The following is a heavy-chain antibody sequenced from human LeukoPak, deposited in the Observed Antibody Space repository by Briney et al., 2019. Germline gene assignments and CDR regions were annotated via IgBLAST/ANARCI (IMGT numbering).Heavy chain of an antibody. CDR3: ARFHRVYSGLFVDV. V-gene: IGHV1-2*02. D-gene: IGHD4-23*01. CDR2: INPNSGGT. J-gene: IGHJ6*04. CDR1: GYTFTGYY. Sequence: ASVKVSCKASGYTFTGYYMHWVRQAPGQGLEWMGWINPNSGGTNYAQKFQGRVTMTRDTSISTAYMEVSRLRSDDTAVYYCARFHRVYSGLFVDVWGKGTTVTVSS.